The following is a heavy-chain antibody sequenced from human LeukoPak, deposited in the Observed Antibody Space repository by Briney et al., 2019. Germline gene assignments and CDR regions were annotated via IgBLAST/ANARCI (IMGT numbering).Heavy chain of an antibody. Sequence: GGSLRLSCSASGFTFSTYTMHWVRQAPGKGLEYVSSINSKGGSTHYAESVQGRFTISRDNSKNTLYLQMSSLRTEDTAVYYCARVGDSGSPYWGQGTLVTVSS. D-gene: IGHD1-26*01. CDR2: INSKGGST. CDR3: ARVGDSGSPY. V-gene: IGHV3-64D*06. J-gene: IGHJ4*02. CDR1: GFTFSTYT.